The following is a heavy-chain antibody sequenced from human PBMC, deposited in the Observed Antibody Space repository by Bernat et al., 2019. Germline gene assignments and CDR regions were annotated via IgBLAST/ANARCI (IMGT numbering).Heavy chain of an antibody. CDR2: ISSSGSTI. D-gene: IGHD6-19*01. CDR3: ARDSGGWVYFDY. Sequence: EVQLVESGGGLVQPGGSLRLSCAASGFTFSSYEMNWVRQAPGKGLEWVSYISSSGSTIYYAESVKGRFTISRANAKNSLYLQMNSLRAEDTAVYYCARDSGGWVYFDYWGQGTLVTVSS. V-gene: IGHV3-48*03. CDR1: GFTFSSYE. J-gene: IGHJ4*02.